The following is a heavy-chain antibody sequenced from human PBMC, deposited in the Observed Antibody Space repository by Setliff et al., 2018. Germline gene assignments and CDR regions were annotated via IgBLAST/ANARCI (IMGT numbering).Heavy chain of an antibody. V-gene: IGHV4-31*03. CDR3: AREWDYYGSGSYYTSFDI. CDR2: IYYSGST. D-gene: IGHD3-10*01. CDR1: GGSISSGGYY. Sequence: PSETLSLTCTVSGGSISSGGYYWSWIRQHPGEGLEWIGYIYYSGSTYYNPSLKSRVTISVDTSKNQFSLKLSSVTAADTAVYYCAREWDYYGSGSYYTSFDIWGQGTMVTVSS. J-gene: IGHJ3*02.